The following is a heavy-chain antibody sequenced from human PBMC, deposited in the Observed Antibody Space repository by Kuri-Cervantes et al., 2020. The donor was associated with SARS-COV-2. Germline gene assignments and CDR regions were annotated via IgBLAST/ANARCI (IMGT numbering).Heavy chain of an antibody. J-gene: IGHJ5*02. CDR2: IRGSADGT. CDR3: AKVGRGAVLQWWKQVDH. CDR1: GFTFSNSA. D-gene: IGHD2-15*01. Sequence: GGSLRLSGAASGFTFSNSALNWVRQAPGRGLEGVSRIRGSADGTSDAESYKGRFTISIDNSSNTPYVQLNSLRAEDTAVYHCAKVGRGAVLQWWKQVDHWGQGILVTVSS. V-gene: IGHV3-23*01.